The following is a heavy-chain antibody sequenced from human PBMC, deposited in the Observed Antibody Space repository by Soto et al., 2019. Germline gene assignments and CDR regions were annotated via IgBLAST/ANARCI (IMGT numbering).Heavy chain of an antibody. D-gene: IGHD6-19*01. CDR1: GFTFSTYA. CDR3: AKEQRSGWDLLDY. CDR2: ISGSGGST. V-gene: IGHV3-23*01. Sequence: GGSLRLSCAASGFTFSTYAMSWVRQAPGKGLEWVSAISGSGGSTYYADSVEGRFIISRDNAKNTLYLQMNSLRAEDTAQYYCAKEQRSGWDLLDYWGQGTLVTVSS. J-gene: IGHJ4*02.